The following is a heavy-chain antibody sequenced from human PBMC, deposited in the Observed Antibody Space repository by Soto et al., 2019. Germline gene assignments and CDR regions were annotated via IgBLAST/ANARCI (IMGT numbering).Heavy chain of an antibody. Sequence: SLRLSCAASGFTFNNYAMNWVRQAPGKGLEWVATISATGGSTCYADSVKGRFTISRDNSKNTLYLQMNGLRVEDTAVYYCAKDRLAGNFDYWGQGTQVTVSS. CDR1: GFTFNNYA. CDR3: AKDRLAGNFDY. CDR2: ISATGGST. J-gene: IGHJ4*02. V-gene: IGHV3-23*01.